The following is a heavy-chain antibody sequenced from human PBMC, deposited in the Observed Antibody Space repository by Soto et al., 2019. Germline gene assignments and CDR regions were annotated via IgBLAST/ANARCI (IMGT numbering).Heavy chain of an antibody. CDR1: GSICNDHA. CDR2: IIGSFGSA. D-gene: IGHD3-3*01. Sequence: SLGLSCALSGSICNDHAMSWVRQAPGKGREWASTIIGSFGSAYYAASVELRFTISGDNPNNTMYLQMNSLRVEDTATYNCAKESRHPGFGLLIHDYDIWGHGTMVTVSS. J-gene: IGHJ3*02. V-gene: IGHV3-23*01. CDR3: AKESRHPGFGLLIHDYDI.